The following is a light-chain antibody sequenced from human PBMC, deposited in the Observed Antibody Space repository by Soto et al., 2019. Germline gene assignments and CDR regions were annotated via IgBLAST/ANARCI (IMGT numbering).Light chain of an antibody. Sequence: QSALTQPASVSGSPGQSFPISCTGTRRDVGGYNYVSWYQQHPGKAPKLMIYDVSNRPSGVSNRFSGSKSGNTASLTISGLQAEDEADYYCSSYTSSSIPYVFGTGTKVTV. CDR3: SSYTSSSIPYV. J-gene: IGLJ1*01. CDR2: DVS. CDR1: RRDVGGYNY. V-gene: IGLV2-14*01.